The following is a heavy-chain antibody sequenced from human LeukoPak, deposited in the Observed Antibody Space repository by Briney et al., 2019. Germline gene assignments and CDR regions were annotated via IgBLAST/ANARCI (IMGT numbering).Heavy chain of an antibody. J-gene: IGHJ4*02. Sequence: GGSLRLSCAASGFTFSNYAMSWVGQVQGKGLDWVSVISGSGSSTYYADSVKGRFTISRDNSKNTLYLQMNSLRAEDTAVYFCAKDSASYGRFDYWGQGTLVTVSS. CDR2: ISGSGSST. CDR1: GFTFSNYA. D-gene: IGHD5-18*01. V-gene: IGHV3-23*01. CDR3: AKDSASYGRFDY.